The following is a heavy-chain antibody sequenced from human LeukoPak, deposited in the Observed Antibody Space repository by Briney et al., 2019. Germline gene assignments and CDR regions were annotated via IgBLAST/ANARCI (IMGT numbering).Heavy chain of an antibody. J-gene: IGHJ3*02. CDR2: ISAYNGNT. CDR3: ARDRHRYYDSSGYPNARMYAFDI. Sequence: ASVKVSCKASGYTFTSYGISWVRQAPGQGLEWMGWISAYNGNTNYAQKLQGRVTMTTDTSTSTAYMELSSLRSEDTAVYYCARDRHRYYDSSGYPNARMYAFDIWGQGTMVTVSS. CDR1: GYTFTSYG. D-gene: IGHD3-22*01. V-gene: IGHV1-18*01.